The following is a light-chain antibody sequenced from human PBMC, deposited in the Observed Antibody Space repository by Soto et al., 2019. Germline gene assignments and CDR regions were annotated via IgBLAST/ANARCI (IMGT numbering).Light chain of an antibody. CDR1: SSDVGGYNY. V-gene: IGLV2-14*01. Sequence: QSALTQPASVSGSPGQSITISWPGTSSDVGGYNYDSWYQQHPSKAPKLMIYEVSKRPSGVSNRFSGSKSGNTASLTISGHQAKDDTDYYCSSYTSSSTYVFGTGTKVTVL. J-gene: IGLJ1*01. CDR2: EVS. CDR3: SSYTSSSTYV.